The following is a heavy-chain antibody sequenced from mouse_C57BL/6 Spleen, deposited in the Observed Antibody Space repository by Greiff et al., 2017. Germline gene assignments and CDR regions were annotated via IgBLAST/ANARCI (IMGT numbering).Heavy chain of an antibody. CDR1: GYTFTSYW. CDR3: ARWGYYGSSPHFDY. CDR2: IDPSDSYT. D-gene: IGHD1-1*01. Sequence: QVQLQQPGAELVMPGASVKLSCKASGYTFTSYWMHWVKQRPGQGLEWIGEIDPSDSYTNYNQKFKGKSTLTVDKSSSTAYMQLSSLTSEDSAVYYCARWGYYGSSPHFDYWGQGTTLTVSS. V-gene: IGHV1-69*01. J-gene: IGHJ2*01.